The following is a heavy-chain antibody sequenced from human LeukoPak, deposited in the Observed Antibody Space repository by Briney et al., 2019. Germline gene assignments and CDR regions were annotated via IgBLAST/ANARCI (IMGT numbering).Heavy chain of an antibody. D-gene: IGHD1-26*01. Sequence: PSETLFLTCTVSGGSISSYYWSWIRQPPGKGVEWIGYVYYSGSAHYNPSLKSRVTISVDTSKNQFSLKVSSVTAADTAIYYCAGGTYYFDYWGQGTLVTVSS. J-gene: IGHJ4*02. CDR2: VYYSGSA. CDR1: GGSISSYY. V-gene: IGHV4-59*01. CDR3: AGGTYYFDY.